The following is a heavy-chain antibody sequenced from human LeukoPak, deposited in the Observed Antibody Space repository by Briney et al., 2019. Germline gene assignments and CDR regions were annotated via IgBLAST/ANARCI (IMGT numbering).Heavy chain of an antibody. V-gene: IGHV3-9*01. D-gene: IGHD1-26*01. CDR2: ISWNSGSI. CDR1: GFTFDDYA. J-gene: IGHJ4*02. Sequence: PGRSLRLSCAASGFTFDDYAMHWVRQAPGKGLEWVSGISWNSGSIGYADSVTGRFTISRDNSRNTLYLQMNSLRGDDTAVYYCAKDVGKWESLHFFDYWGQGTLVTVSS. CDR3: AKDVGKWESLHFFDY.